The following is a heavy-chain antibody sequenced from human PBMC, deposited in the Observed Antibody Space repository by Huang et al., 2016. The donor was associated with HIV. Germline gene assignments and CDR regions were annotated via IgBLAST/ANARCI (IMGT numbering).Heavy chain of an antibody. CDR3: ATSTPDVGAGVLRSAFDI. CDR1: GYTGSELS. V-gene: IGHV1-24*01. D-gene: IGHD2-15*01. CDR2: FDREEMET. Sequence: QVQLVESGAELKKPGASVRVSCKVSGYTGSELSLHGVRQGPEKGLEWMGGFDREEMETIYAKRFEARVTMTEDTSTDTAYMELGSLRPEDTAVYYCATSTPDVGAGVLRSAFDIWGQGTMVTVSS. J-gene: IGHJ3*02.